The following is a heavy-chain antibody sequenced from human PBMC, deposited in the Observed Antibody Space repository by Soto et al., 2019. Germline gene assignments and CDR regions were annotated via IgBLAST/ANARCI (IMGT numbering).Heavy chain of an antibody. CDR3: WRRGSPDY. CDR2: IRGIGGGT. V-gene: IGHV3-23*01. D-gene: IGHD1-26*01. Sequence: EVQLLESGGGLVQPGGSRRPSFAASGFTFSSNARTWVRQAPGKGREWFSAIRGIGGGTYYADSVKGRFTISRDNSKNTLYLQMNSLRAEDTAVYYCWRRGSPDYWGQGTLVTVSS. J-gene: IGHJ4*02. CDR1: GFTFSSNA.